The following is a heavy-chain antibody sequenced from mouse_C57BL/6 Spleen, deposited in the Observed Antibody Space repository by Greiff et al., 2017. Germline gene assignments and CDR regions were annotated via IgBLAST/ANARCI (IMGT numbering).Heavy chain of an antibody. J-gene: IGHJ2*01. CDR2: IRLKSDNSAT. D-gene: IGHD1-1*01. V-gene: IGHV6-3*01. Sequence: EVKLVESGGGLVQPGGSMKLSCVASGFTFSNYWMNWVRQSPEKGLEWVAQIRLKSDNSATHYAESVKGRFTISKDDSKSSVDLQMSNLGAEDTGIYYCTGDYYGGSFFDCWGQGTTLAVSS. CDR1: GFTFSNYW. CDR3: TGDYYGGSFFDC.